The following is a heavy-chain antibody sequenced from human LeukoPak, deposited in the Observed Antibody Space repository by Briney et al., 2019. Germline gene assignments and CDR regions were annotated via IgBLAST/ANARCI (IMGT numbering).Heavy chain of an antibody. Sequence: GGSLRLSCEASGFTVSSTHMVWVRQAPGKGLEWVSVTYTGGNSHYAGSVQGRFIISRDISKNTLYLQMNSLRAEDTAVYYCAKELFGSGWTEWYYYGMDVWAKGPRSPSP. CDR3: AKELFGSGWTEWYYYGMDV. J-gene: IGHJ6*02. CDR2: TYTGGNS. CDR1: GFTVSSTH. V-gene: IGHV3-53*01. D-gene: IGHD6-19*01.